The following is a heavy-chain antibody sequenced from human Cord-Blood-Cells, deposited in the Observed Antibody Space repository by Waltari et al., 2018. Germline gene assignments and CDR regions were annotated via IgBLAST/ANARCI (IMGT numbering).Heavy chain of an antibody. Sequence: QVQLQESGPGLVKPSQTLSLTCTVSGGSISSGGYYWSWIRQHPGKGLEWIGYIYYSGSTYDNPSLKSRVTISVDTSKNQFSLKLSSVTAADTAVYYCARDRYCSGGSCYGWFDPWGQGTLVTVSS. CDR3: ARDRYCSGGSCYGWFDP. J-gene: IGHJ5*02. CDR2: IYYSGST. CDR1: GGSISSGGYY. V-gene: IGHV4-31*03. D-gene: IGHD2-15*01.